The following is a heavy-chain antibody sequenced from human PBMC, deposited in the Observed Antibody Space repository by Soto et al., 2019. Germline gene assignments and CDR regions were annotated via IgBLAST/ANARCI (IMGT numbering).Heavy chain of an antibody. CDR1: GFTFSSYW. Sequence: EVQLVESGGGLVQPGGSLRLSCAASGFTFSSYWMSWVRQAPGKGLEWVANIKQDGSEKYYVDSVKGRFTISRDNAKNSLYLQMNSLRAEDTAVYYCAREVRVVVVTDAFDIWGQGTMVTVSS. V-gene: IGHV3-7*01. CDR3: AREVRVVVVTDAFDI. J-gene: IGHJ3*02. CDR2: IKQDGSEK. D-gene: IGHD3-22*01.